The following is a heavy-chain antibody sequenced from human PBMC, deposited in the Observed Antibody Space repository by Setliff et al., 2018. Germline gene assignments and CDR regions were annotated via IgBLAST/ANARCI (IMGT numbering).Heavy chain of an antibody. CDR3: VRMSGFLYMDV. V-gene: IGHV4-61*09. D-gene: IGHD3-3*01. CDR2: IYASWST. CDR1: DDSISSRHYY. J-gene: IGHJ6*03. Sequence: SETLSLTCTVSDDSISSRHYYWSWIRQPAGKGPEWTGHIYASWSTNYNPSLKSRVTISLDTSNNQFSLKLSSVTAADTAVYYCVRMSGFLYMDVWGKGTTVTVSS.